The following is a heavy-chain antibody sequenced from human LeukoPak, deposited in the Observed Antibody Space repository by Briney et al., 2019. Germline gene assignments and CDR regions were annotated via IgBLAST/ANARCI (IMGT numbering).Heavy chain of an antibody. CDR1: GFSVSSNY. J-gene: IGHJ4*02. CDR2: IYSDGST. D-gene: IGHD5-18*01. CDR3: ARDPGYSYGYDY. V-gene: IGHV3-53*01. Sequence: GGSLRLSCAASGFSVSSNYMSWVRQAPGKGLEWVSVIYSDGSTYYADSVKGRFTISRDNSKNTLYLQMSSLRAEDTAVYYCARDPGYSYGYDYWGQGTLVTVSS.